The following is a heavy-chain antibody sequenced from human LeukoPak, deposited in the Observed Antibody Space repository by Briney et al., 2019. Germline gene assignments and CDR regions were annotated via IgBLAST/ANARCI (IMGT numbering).Heavy chain of an antibody. CDR2: IGPTGSDR. D-gene: IGHD1-14*01. J-gene: IGHJ4*02. CDR3: ATETNGRHYDY. Sequence: KPGGSLRLSCTASGLTFSTSGFNWVRQAPGKGLEWVASIGPTGSDRYHADSIKGRYTISRDNANNFLYLQMNSLRAEDTAVYYCATETNGRHYDYWGQGTLLTVSS. V-gene: IGHV3-21*06. CDR1: GLTFSTSG.